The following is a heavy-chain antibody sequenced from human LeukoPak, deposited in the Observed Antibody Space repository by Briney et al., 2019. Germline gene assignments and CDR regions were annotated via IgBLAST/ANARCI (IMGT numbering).Heavy chain of an antibody. Sequence: SETLSLTCTVSGGSISSSSYYWGWIRQPPGKGLEWIGSIYYSGSTYYNPSLKSRVTISVDTSKNQFSLKLSSVTAAVTAVYYCARVKIELEPYYYYYMDVWGKGTTVTVSS. D-gene: IGHD1-1*01. CDR1: GGSISSSSYY. CDR3: ARVKIELEPYYYYYMDV. CDR2: IYYSGST. V-gene: IGHV4-39*07. J-gene: IGHJ6*03.